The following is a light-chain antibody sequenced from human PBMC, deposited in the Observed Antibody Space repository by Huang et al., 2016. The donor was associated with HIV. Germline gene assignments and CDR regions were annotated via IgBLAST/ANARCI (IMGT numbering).Light chain of an antibody. CDR3: QPYDISFRFA. CDR1: QRISGNY. V-gene: IGKV3-20*01. J-gene: IGKJ3*01. Sequence: EIVLSQSPGPLFLSPGQRATLSCRAIQRISGNYLAWYQQKPGQAPRLLIYGVSNRATGIPDRFSGSWTGTDWTLTVTRLEPEDFAFYYCQPYDISFRFAVGPETRVAIK. CDR2: GVS.